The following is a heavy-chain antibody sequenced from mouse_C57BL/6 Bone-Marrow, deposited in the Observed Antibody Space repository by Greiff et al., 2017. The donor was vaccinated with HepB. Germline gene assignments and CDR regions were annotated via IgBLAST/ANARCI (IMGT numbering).Heavy chain of an antibody. CDR2: IDPSDSET. D-gene: IGHD3-2*02. Sequence: QVHVKQCGAELVRPGSSVKLSCKASGYTFTSYWMHWVKQRPIQGLEWIGNIDPSDSETHYNQKFKDKATLTVDKSSSTAYMQLSSLTSEDSAVYYCAYSSDYFDYWGQGTTLTVSS. J-gene: IGHJ2*01. V-gene: IGHV1-52*01. CDR3: AYSSDYFDY. CDR1: GYTFTSYW.